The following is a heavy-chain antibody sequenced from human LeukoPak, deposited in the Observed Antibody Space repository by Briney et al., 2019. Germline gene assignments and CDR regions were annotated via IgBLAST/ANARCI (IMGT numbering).Heavy chain of an antibody. D-gene: IGHD2-2*01. V-gene: IGHV4-59*01. CDR1: GGSISSYY. Sequence: SETQSLTCTVSGGSISSYYWNWIRQPPGKGLEWIGSIYYSGSTNYNPSLKSRLTISVDTSKNQFSLKLNSVTAADTAVYYCARLRCSSTSCYSRRTPYYYYYMDVWGKGTTVTVSS. CDR2: IYYSGST. J-gene: IGHJ6*03. CDR3: ARLRCSSTSCYSRRTPYYYYYMDV.